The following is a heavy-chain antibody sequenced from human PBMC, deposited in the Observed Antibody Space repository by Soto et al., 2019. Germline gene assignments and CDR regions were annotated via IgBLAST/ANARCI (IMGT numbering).Heavy chain of an antibody. D-gene: IGHD3-22*01. CDR1: GFTFSSYG. V-gene: IGHV3-30*18. J-gene: IGHJ4*02. Sequence: GGSLRLSCAASGFTFSSYGMHWVRQAPGKGLEWVAVISYDRSNKYYADSVKGRFTISRDNSKNTLYLQMNSLRAEDTAVYYCAKAYYYDSSGYYSHYFDYWGQGTLVTVSS. CDR2: ISYDRSNK. CDR3: AKAYYYDSSGYYSHYFDY.